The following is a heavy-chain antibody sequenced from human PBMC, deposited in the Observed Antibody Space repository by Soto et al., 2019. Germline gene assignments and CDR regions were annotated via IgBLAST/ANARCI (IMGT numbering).Heavy chain of an antibody. V-gene: IGHV1-24*01. Sequence: QVQLVQSVAEVKKPGASVKVSCKVSGYTLTELSMHWVRQAPGTGLEWMGGFDPEDGETIYAQKFQVRVTMTEDTSTDTAYMELSSLRSEDTAVYYCATGDYYDSSWRNYYFDYWGQGTLVTVSS. CDR1: GYTLTELS. CDR3: ATGDYYDSSWRNYYFDY. J-gene: IGHJ4*02. CDR2: FDPEDGET. D-gene: IGHD3-22*01.